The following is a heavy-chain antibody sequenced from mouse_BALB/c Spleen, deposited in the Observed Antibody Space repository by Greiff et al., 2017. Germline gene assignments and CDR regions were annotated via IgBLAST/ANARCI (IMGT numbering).Heavy chain of an antibody. CDR3: AKTGTRGAY. CDR1: GYSITSDYA. Sequence: EVQLVESGPGLVKPSQSLSLTCTVTGYSITSDYAWNWIRQFPGNKLEWMGYISYSGSTSYNPSLKSRISITRDTSKNQFFLQLNSVTTEDTATYYCAKTGTRGAYWGQGTLVTVSA. J-gene: IGHJ3*01. CDR2: ISYSGST. D-gene: IGHD4-1*01. V-gene: IGHV3-2*02.